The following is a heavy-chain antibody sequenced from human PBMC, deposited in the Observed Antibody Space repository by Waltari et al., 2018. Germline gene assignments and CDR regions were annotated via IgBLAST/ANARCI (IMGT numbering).Heavy chain of an antibody. J-gene: IGHJ5*02. D-gene: IGHD3-3*01. CDR3: ARPVYDFWSGYLWGWFDP. CDR2: ISGSGGST. V-gene: IGHV3-23*01. CDR1: GFTFSSYA. Sequence: EVQLLESGGGLVQPGGSLRLSCAASGFTFSSYAMSWVRQAPGKGLEWVSAISGSGGSTYYADSVKGRFTISRDNSKNTLYLQMNSLRAEDTAVYYCARPVYDFWSGYLWGWFDPWGQGTLVTVSS.